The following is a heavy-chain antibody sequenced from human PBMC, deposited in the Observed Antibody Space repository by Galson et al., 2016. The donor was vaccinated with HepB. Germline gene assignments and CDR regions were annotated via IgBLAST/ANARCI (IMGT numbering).Heavy chain of an antibody. CDR3: ARDVGAAAAPSFDS. D-gene: IGHD6-13*01. Sequence: SLRLSCAASGFTFSNYAMDWVRQAPGKGLEWVAVIYFDGSNKYYADSVKGRFTISRDNSKNTLYLQMSSLTAEDTAVYYCARDVGAAAAPSFDSWGQGTLVTVSS. CDR1: GFTFSNYA. V-gene: IGHV3-33*01. CDR2: IYFDGSNK. J-gene: IGHJ4*02.